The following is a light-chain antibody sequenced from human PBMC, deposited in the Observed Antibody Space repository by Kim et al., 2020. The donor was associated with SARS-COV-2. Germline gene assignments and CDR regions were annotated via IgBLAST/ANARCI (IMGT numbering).Light chain of an antibody. J-gene: IGLJ2*01. V-gene: IGLV2-14*03. CDR2: DVT. CDR3: NSYTTTSTVV. CDR1: SSDIGVYDF. Sequence: GQSVTISCTGTSSDIGVYDFVSWYQHHPGKPPKLLIFDVTKRPSGVSHRFSGSKSGNTASLSISRLQAEDEADYYCNSYTTTSTVVFGGGTKVTVL.